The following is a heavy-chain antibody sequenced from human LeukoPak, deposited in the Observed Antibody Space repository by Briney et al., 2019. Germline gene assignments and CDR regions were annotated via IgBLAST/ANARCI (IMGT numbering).Heavy chain of an antibody. Sequence: GWSLRLSCAASGFTFSSYAMSWVRQAPGKGLEWVSAISGSGGSTYYADSVKGRFTISRDNSKNTLYLQMNSLRAEDTAVYYCAKDHYYDSSGRDYFDYWGQGTLVTVSS. D-gene: IGHD3-22*01. CDR3: AKDHYYDSSGRDYFDY. CDR1: GFTFSSYA. CDR2: ISGSGGST. J-gene: IGHJ4*02. V-gene: IGHV3-23*01.